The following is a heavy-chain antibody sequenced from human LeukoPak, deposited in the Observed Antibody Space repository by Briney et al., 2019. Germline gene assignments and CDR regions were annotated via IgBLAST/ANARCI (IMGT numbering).Heavy chain of an antibody. CDR1: GASISSNNYY. CDR3: ARRQDYDFWSGSSNWFDP. J-gene: IGHJ5*02. CDR2: INHSGST. V-gene: IGHV4-39*07. Sequence: SETLSLTCTVSGASISSNNYYWAWFRQPPGKGLEWIGEINHSGSTNYNPSLKSRVTISVDTSKNQFSLKLSSVTAADTAVYYCARRQDYDFWSGSSNWFDPWGQGTLVTVSS. D-gene: IGHD3-3*01.